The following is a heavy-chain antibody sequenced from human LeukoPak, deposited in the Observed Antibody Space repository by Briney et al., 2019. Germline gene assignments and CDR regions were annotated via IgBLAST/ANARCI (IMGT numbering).Heavy chain of an antibody. CDR2: ISYDGSNK. Sequence: GGSLRLSCAAPGFTFSSYVMHWVRQAPGKGLEWVAVISYDGSNKYYADSVKGRFTISRDNSKNTLYLQVNSLRAEDTAVYYCARRVGGPGCGAFDIWGQGTMVTVSS. CDR3: ARRVGGPGCGAFDI. CDR1: GFTFSSYV. D-gene: IGHD1-26*01. J-gene: IGHJ3*02. V-gene: IGHV3-30*03.